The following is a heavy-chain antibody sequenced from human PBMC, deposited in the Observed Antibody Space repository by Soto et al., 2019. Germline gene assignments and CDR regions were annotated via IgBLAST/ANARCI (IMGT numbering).Heavy chain of an antibody. J-gene: IGHJ4*02. CDR2: MSHIGSL. CDR1: GVSIGSNYY. V-gene: IGHV4-4*02. D-gene: IGHD6-19*01. Sequence: QVRLQESGPGLVQPSGTLSLSCVVSGVSIGSNYYWGWVRQPPGKGLEWLGDMSHIGSLNYNPSLKSRVTRSMDKSQNQFSLKLNSVTAADTAVYYCARSLGWYAIDYWGQGTLVIVSS. CDR3: ARSLGWYAIDY.